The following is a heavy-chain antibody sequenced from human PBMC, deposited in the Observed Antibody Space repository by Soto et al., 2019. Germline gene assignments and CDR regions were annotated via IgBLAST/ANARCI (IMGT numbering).Heavy chain of an antibody. CDR3: ARGWVSGWSRGGGYFDY. CDR1: GFTFSSYA. V-gene: IGHV3-30-3*01. CDR2: ISYDGSNK. Sequence: GGSLRLSCAASGFTFSSYAMHWVRQAPGKGLEWVAVISYDGSNKYYADSVKGRFTISRDNSKNTLYLQMNSVRAEDTAVYYCARGWVSGWSRGGGYFDYWGQGTLVTVSS. J-gene: IGHJ4*02. D-gene: IGHD6-19*01.